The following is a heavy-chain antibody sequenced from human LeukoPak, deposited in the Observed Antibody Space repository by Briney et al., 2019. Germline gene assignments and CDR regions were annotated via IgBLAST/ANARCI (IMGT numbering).Heavy chain of an antibody. D-gene: IGHD5-12*01. CDR1: GFTFSSYA. CDR3: ARDRDIVATINWFDP. Sequence: GGSLRLSCAASGFTFSSYAMHWVRQAPGKGLEWVAVISYDGSNKYYADSVKGRFTISRDNSKNTLYLQMNSLRAEDTAVYYCARDRDIVATINWFDPRGQGTLVTVSS. V-gene: IGHV3-30*04. J-gene: IGHJ5*02. CDR2: ISYDGSNK.